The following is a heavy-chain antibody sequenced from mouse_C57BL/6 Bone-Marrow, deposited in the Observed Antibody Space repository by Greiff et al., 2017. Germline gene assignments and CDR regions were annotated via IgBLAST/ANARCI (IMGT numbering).Heavy chain of an antibody. CDR1: GYTFTDYY. CDR2: INPNNGGT. CDR3: ARAEVITTVVGDY. D-gene: IGHD1-1*01. Sequence: EVKLQQSGPELVKPGASVKISCKASGYTFTDYYMNWVKQSHGKSLEWIGDINPNNGGTSYNQKFKGKATLTVDNSSSTAYMELRSLTSEDSAVYYCARAEVITTVVGDYWGQGTTLTVSS. J-gene: IGHJ2*01. V-gene: IGHV1-26*01.